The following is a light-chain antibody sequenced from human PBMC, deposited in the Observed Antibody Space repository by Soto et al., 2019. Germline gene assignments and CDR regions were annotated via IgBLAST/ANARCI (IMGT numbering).Light chain of an antibody. J-gene: IGKJ4*01. CDR1: QSISSW. V-gene: IGKV1-5*01. CDR2: DAS. CDR3: QQYNSYPPT. Sequence: DIQMTQSPSTLSASVGDRVTITCRASQSISSWLAWYQQKPGKAPKLLIYDASSLESGVPSRFSGSGSGTEFTLTISSLQPDDFASYYCQQYNSYPPTFGGGTKVEIK.